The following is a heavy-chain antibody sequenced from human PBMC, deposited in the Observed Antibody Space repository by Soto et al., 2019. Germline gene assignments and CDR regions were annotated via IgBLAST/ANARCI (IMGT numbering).Heavy chain of an antibody. D-gene: IGHD2-15*01. CDR3: ATAALKYCSGGSGSHLDY. J-gene: IGHJ4*02. CDR1: GFTFSTYS. V-gene: IGHV3-48*02. Sequence: EVQLVESGGGLVQPGGSVRLSCAASGFTFSTYSMNWVRQAPGKGLEWVSFISSSGGTIYYADSVKGRFTISRGKAKISRYQQMDRLSDENTAVYYCATAALKYCSGGSGSHLDYWGQGTLVTVSS. CDR2: ISSSGGTI.